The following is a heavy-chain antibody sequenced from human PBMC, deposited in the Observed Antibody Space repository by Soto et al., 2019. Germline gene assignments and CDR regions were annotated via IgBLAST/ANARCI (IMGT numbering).Heavy chain of an antibody. V-gene: IGHV3-30-3*01. Sequence: PGGSLRLSCAASGFTFSSYAMHWVRQAPGKGLEWVAVISYDRSNKYYADSVKGRFTISRDNSKNTLYLQMNSLRAEDTAVYYCARGDYYDSSGPFSDAFDIWGQGTMVTVSS. D-gene: IGHD3-22*01. J-gene: IGHJ3*02. CDR1: GFTFSSYA. CDR3: ARGDYYDSSGPFSDAFDI. CDR2: ISYDRSNK.